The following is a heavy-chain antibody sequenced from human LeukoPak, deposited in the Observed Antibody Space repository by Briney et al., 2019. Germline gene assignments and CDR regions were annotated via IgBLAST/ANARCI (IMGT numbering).Heavy chain of an antibody. CDR3: ARDSSNWSLDY. CDR2: INPSGGGT. D-gene: IGHD6-13*01. V-gene: IGHV1-46*01. Sequence: ASVKVSCKASGYTFSSYKMHWVRQAPGQGLEWMGIINPSGGGTSYAQKLQGRVTMTRDTYSSTVYMELSSLTSEDTAVYYCARDSSNWSLDYWGQGTLVTVSS. CDR1: GYTFSSYK. J-gene: IGHJ4*02.